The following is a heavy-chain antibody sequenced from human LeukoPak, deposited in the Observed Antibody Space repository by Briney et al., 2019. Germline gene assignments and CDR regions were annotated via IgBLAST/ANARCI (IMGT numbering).Heavy chain of an antibody. D-gene: IGHD5-18*01. CDR3: ARDADTAMLYFDY. J-gene: IGHJ4*02. Sequence: ASVKVSCKASGYTFTSYAMHWVRQAPGQRLEWMGWINAGNGNTKYSQKFQGRVTITRDTSASTAYMELSSLRSEDTAVCYCARDADTAMLYFDYWGQGTLVTVSS. V-gene: IGHV1-3*01. CDR1: GYTFTSYA. CDR2: INAGNGNT.